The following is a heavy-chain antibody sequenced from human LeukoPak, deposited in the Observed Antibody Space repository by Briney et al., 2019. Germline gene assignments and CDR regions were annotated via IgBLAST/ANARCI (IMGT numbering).Heavy chain of an antibody. CDR2: ISSSSSTI. V-gene: IGHV3-48*01. J-gene: IGHJ5*01. CDR1: GFTFSSYS. Sequence: GGSLRLSCAASGFTFSSYSMNWVRQAPGKGLEWVSYISSSSSTIYYADSVKGRFTISRDNAKNSLYLQMNSLRAEDTAVYYCVNYNWHSLYDSWGQGTLVTVSS. CDR3: VNYNWHSLYDS. D-gene: IGHD1-7*01.